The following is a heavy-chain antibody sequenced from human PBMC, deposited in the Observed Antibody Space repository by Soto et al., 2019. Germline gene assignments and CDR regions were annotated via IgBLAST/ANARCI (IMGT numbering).Heavy chain of an antibody. V-gene: IGHV3-74*01. CDR3: IRGPRPSSVGTGAF. CDR2: INDDGTRT. Sequence: GGSLRLSCAASGFVFNMYWMHWVRQVPGEGPEWVTRINDDGTRTDYADSAKGRFTISRDNAKDILYLQMNALRVDDTAVYYCIRGPRPSSVGTGAFWGQGTLVTVS. J-gene: IGHJ4*02. CDR1: GFVFNMYW. D-gene: IGHD3-10*01.